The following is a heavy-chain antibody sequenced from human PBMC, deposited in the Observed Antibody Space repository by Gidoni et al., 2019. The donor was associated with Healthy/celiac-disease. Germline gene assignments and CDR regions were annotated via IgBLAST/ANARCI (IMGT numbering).Heavy chain of an antibody. V-gene: IGHV3-49*05. CDR3: TRDKGDYYYYGMDV. CDR1: GFTFGDYA. D-gene: IGHD3-16*01. J-gene: IGHJ6*02. Sequence: EVQLVESGGGLVKPGRSLRLSCTASGFTFGDYAMSWFRQAPGKGLEWVGCIRSKAYGGTTEYAASVKGRFTISRDDSKSIAYLQMNSLKTEDTAVYYCTRDKGDYYYYGMDVWGQGTTVTVSS. CDR2: IRSKAYGGTT.